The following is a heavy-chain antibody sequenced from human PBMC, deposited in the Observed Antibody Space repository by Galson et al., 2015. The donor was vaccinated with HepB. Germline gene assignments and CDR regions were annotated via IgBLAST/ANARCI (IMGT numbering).Heavy chain of an antibody. CDR2: ISCDGNNK. V-gene: IGHV3-30*18. J-gene: IGHJ4*02. D-gene: IGHD1-26*01. CDR3: AKRWGFTFDS. Sequence: SLRLSCAASGFTFSSFDMHWVRQTPGKGLEWVAGISCDGNNKYYADSVKGRFTVSRDNSKNTLYLQMNSLRTEDTAVYYCAKRWGFTFDSWGQGTLVTVSS. CDR1: GFTFSSFD.